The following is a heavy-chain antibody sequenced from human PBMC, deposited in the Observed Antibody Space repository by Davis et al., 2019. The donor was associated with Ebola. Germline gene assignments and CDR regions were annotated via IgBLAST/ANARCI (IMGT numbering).Heavy chain of an antibody. Sequence: GESLKISCAASGFTFSSYWMHWVRQAPGKGLVWVSRINSDGSSTSYADSVKGRFTISRDNAKNTLYLQMNSLRAEDTAVYYCGRGYHWFDPWGQGTLVTVSS. CDR1: GFTFSSYW. J-gene: IGHJ5*02. D-gene: IGHD6-13*01. V-gene: IGHV3-74*01. CDR2: INSDGSST. CDR3: GRGYHWFDP.